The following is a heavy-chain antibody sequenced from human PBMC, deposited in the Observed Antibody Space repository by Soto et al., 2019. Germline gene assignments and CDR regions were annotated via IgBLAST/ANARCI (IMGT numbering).Heavy chain of an antibody. D-gene: IGHD6-19*01. CDR3: ARSYSSGWYSYYYYYMDV. Sequence: SETLSLTCTVSGGSISSGDYYWSWIRQPPGKGLEWIGYIYYSGSTNYNPSLKSRVTISVDTSKNQFSLKLSSVTAADTAVYYCARSYSSGWYSYYYYYMDVWGKGTTVTVSS. J-gene: IGHJ6*03. CDR2: IYYSGST. CDR1: GGSISSGDYY. V-gene: IGHV4-61*08.